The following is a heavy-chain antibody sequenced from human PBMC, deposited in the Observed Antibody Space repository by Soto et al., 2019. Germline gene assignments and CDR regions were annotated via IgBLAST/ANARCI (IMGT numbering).Heavy chain of an antibody. Sequence: ASVKVSCKASGGTFSSYAISWVRQAPGQGLEWMGGIIPIFGTANYAQKFQGRVTITADESTSTAYMELSSLRSEDTAVYYCARHLVVVAATDYYYGMDVWGQGPKVTVSS. CDR3: ARHLVVVAATDYYYGMDV. CDR2: IIPIFGTA. CDR1: GGTFSSYA. D-gene: IGHD2-15*01. J-gene: IGHJ6*02. V-gene: IGHV1-69*13.